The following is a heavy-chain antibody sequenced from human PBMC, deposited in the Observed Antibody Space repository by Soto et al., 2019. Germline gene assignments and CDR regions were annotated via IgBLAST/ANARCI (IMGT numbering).Heavy chain of an antibody. CDR3: ARGKGNIKEYSDSSTRLMDV. V-gene: IGHV1-2*04. Sequence: ASVKVSCKASGYTFTGYYIHWVRQAPGQGLEWMGWINPYTGGRNYAQKFQGSVTMTRDTSIGTAYMELSRLRSNDTAVYYCARGKGNIKEYSDSSTRLMDVWGQGTTVTVSS. J-gene: IGHJ6*02. D-gene: IGHD5-12*01. CDR1: GYTFTGYY. CDR2: INPYTGGR.